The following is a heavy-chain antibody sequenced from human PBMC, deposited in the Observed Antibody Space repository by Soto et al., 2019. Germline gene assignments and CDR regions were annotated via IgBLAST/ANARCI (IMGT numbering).Heavy chain of an antibody. Sequence: GESLKISCKGSGYSFTNYWIGWVRQMPGKGLEWMGIINPGDSDTKYSPSFQGQVTISADKSISTAYLQYSSLAASDTAMYYCARRLGSGNYLIDYWGQGTQVTVS. D-gene: IGHD1-26*01. CDR3: ARRLGSGNYLIDY. V-gene: IGHV5-51*01. CDR2: INPGDSDT. J-gene: IGHJ4*02. CDR1: GYSFTNYW.